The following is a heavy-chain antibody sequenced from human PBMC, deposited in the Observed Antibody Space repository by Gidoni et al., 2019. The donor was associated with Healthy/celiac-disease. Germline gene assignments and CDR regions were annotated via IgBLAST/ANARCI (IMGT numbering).Heavy chain of an antibody. CDR1: GGSISSYY. D-gene: IGHD6-13*01. Sequence: QVQLQESGPGLVTPSETLSLTCTVSGGSISSYYWSWIRQPPGKGLEWIGYIYYSGSTNYNPSLKSRVTISVDTSKNQFSLKLSSVTAADTAVYYCARAEGIAAAGVFDYWGQGTLVTVSS. CDR3: ARAEGIAAAGVFDY. J-gene: IGHJ4*02. V-gene: IGHV4-59*01. CDR2: IYYSGST.